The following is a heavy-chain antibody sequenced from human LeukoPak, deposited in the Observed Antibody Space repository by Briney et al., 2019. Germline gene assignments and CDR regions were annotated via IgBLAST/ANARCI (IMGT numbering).Heavy chain of an antibody. CDR1: GGTFTSYY. CDR3: ARGLYLNWFDP. Sequence: ASVKVSCKASGGTFTSYYMHWVRQAPGQGLEWMGIINPSGGSTSYAQKLQGRVTMTTDTSTSTAYMELRSLRSDDTAVYYCARGLYLNWFDPWGQGTLVTVSS. V-gene: IGHV1-46*01. D-gene: IGHD2-8*01. CDR2: INPSGGST. J-gene: IGHJ5*02.